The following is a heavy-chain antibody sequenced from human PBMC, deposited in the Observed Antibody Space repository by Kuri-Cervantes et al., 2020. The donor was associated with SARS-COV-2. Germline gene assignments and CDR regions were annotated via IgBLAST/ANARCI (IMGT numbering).Heavy chain of an antibody. V-gene: IGHV4-59*12. CDR2: IYYSGST. CDR1: GGSISSYY. Sequence: GSLRLSCTVSGGSISSYYWSWIRQPPGKGLEWIGYIYYSGSTNYNPSLKSRVTISVDTSKNQFSLKLSSVAAADTAVYYCASFSTRGDPWGQGTPVTVSS. CDR3: ASFSTRGDP. D-gene: IGHD2/OR15-2a*01. J-gene: IGHJ5*02.